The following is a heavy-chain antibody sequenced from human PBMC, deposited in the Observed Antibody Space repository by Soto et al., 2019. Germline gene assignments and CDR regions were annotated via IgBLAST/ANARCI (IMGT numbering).Heavy chain of an antibody. CDR1: GYSFTTYD. V-gene: IGHV1-8*01. Sequence: GASVKVSCKASGYSFTTYDIHWVRQAAGQGLEWTGWVNPKSGSTDYAQKFRGRVTMTSNTSISTAYMQLSALTSEDTAVYYCARPYCDASSCFTDWLDPWGPGTLVTVSS. CDR3: ARPYCDASSCFTDWLDP. D-gene: IGHD2-2*02. J-gene: IGHJ5*02. CDR2: VNPKSGST.